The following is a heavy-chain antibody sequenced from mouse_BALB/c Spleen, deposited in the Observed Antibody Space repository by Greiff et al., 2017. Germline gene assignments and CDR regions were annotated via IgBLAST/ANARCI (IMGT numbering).Heavy chain of an antibody. CDR2: INPGSGGT. CDR3: ARGGLRRGAMDY. D-gene: IGHD1-2*01. V-gene: IGHV1-54*01. CDR1: GYAFTNYL. J-gene: IGHJ4*01. Sequence: QVQLQQSGAELVRPGTSVKVSCKASGYAFTNYLIEWVKQRPGQGLEWIGVINPGSGGTNYNEKFKGKATLTADKSSSTAYMQLSSLTSDDSAVYFCARGGLRRGAMDYWGQGTSVTVSS.